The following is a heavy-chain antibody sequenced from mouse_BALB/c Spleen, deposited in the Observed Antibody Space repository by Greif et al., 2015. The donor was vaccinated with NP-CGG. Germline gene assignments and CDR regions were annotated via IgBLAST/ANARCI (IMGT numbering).Heavy chain of an antibody. CDR3: ARGLRLRGAWFAY. CDR2: IDPSDSYT. D-gene: IGHD1-2*01. J-gene: IGHJ3*01. Sequence: QVQLKQSGAELVKPGASVKLSCKASGYTFTSYWMHWVKQRPGQGLEWIGEIDPSDSYTNYNQKFKGKATLTVDRSSSTAYMQLSSLTSEDSAVYYCARGLRLRGAWFAYWGQGTPVTVSA. CDR1: GYTFTSYW. V-gene: IGHV1-69*02.